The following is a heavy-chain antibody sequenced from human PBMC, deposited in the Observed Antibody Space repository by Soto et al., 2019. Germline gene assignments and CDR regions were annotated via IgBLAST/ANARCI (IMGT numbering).Heavy chain of an antibody. Sequence: ASVKVSCKAAGYTFITYAVHWVRQAPGQRLEWMGRIDAGNGNTRYSQKFQGRVTITRDTSASTVYMELSSRNSEDTAVFYCARDRHYYDSSGSSYYFDYWGQGTLVTVSS. CDR1: GYTFITYA. D-gene: IGHD3-22*01. CDR3: ARDRHYYDSSGSSYYFDY. J-gene: IGHJ4*02. V-gene: IGHV1-3*01. CDR2: IDAGNGNT.